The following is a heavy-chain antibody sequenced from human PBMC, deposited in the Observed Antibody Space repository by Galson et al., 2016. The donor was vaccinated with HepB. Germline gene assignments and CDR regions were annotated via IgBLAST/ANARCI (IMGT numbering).Heavy chain of an antibody. CDR1: GYTFTKYP. CDR3: ARYAHCGGACESAYYGMDV. J-gene: IGHJ6*02. Sequence: SVKVSCKASGYTFTKYPIHWVRQAPGQRLEWMGWINIGNGNTKYSQKFQGRVTITRDTSASTAYIELSSLRSEDTAVYYCARYAHCGGACESAYYGMDVCGQGTTVTVSS. V-gene: IGHV1-3*04. CDR2: INIGNGNT. D-gene: IGHD2-21*02.